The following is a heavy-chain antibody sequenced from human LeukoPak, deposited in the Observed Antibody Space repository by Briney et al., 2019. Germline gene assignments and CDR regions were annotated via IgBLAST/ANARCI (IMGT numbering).Heavy chain of an antibody. Sequence: GGSLRLSCADSGFTFSTYSMSWVRQAPGKGLEWVSSISSGSDHIDYADSVKGRFTISRDNAKNLLYMQMDSLRAEDTAVFFCARNDYASSSGYDFWGQGTLVTVSS. CDR2: ISSGSDHI. D-gene: IGHD6-6*01. CDR3: ARNDYASSSGYDF. CDR1: GFTFSTYS. J-gene: IGHJ4*02. V-gene: IGHV3-21*01.